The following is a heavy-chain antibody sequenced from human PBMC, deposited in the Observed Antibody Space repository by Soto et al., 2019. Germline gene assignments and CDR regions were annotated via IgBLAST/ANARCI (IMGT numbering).Heavy chain of an antibody. CDR3: ARLGAMDV. V-gene: IGHV4-39*01. CDR1: GGSISSSSYY. Sequence: SETLSLTCTVPGGSISSSSYYWGWIRQPPGKGLEWIGSIYYSGSTYYNPSLKSRVTISVDTSKNQFSLKLSSVTAADTAVYYCARLGAMDVWGKGTTVTVSS. CDR2: IYYSGST. J-gene: IGHJ6*03. D-gene: IGHD3-16*01.